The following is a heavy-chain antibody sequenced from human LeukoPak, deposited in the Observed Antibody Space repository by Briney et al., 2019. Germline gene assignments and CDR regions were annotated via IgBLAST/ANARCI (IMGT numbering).Heavy chain of an antibody. CDR3: TTRGVAGSYYYYMDV. Sequence: GGTLRLSCAASGFTFSSYGMSWVRQAPGKGLEWVGRIKSKTDGGTTDYAAPVKGRFTISRDDSKNTLYLQMNSLKTEDTAVYYCTTRGVAGSYYYYMDVWGKGTTVTVSS. CDR1: GFTFSSYG. D-gene: IGHD6-19*01. V-gene: IGHV3-15*01. CDR2: IKSKTDGGTT. J-gene: IGHJ6*03.